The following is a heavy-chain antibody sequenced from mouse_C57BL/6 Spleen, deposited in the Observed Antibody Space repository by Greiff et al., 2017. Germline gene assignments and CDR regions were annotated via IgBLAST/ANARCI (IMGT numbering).Heavy chain of an antibody. CDR2: IYPGDGDT. CDR1: GYAFSRSW. Sequence: VQLHQSGPELVKPGASVKISCKASGYAFSRSWMNWVKQRPGKGLEWIGRIYPGDGDTNYNGKFKGKATLTADKSTSTAYMQLSSLTSEDSAVYCCARGMDYGSSPWFAYWGQGTLVTVSA. J-gene: IGHJ3*01. V-gene: IGHV1-82*01. D-gene: IGHD1-1*01. CDR3: ARGMDYGSSPWFAY.